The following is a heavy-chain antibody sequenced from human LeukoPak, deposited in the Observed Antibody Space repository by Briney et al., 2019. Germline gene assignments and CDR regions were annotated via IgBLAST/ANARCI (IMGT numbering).Heavy chain of an antibody. D-gene: IGHD3-3*01. CDR1: GFTFSNAW. CDR2: IKSKTDGWTT. J-gene: IGHJ4*02. CDR3: TTAIFGVLIWDY. V-gene: IGHV3-15*01. Sequence: MSGGSLRLSCAASGFTFSNAWMSWVRQAPGKGLEWVGRIKSKTDGWTTDYAAPVKGRFTISRDDSKNTLYLQMNSLKTEDTAVYYCTTAIFGVLIWDYWGQGTLATVSS.